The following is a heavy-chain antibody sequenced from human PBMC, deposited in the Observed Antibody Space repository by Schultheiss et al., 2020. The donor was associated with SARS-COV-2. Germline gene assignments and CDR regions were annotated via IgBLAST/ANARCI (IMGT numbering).Heavy chain of an antibody. CDR3: VRGYNTNWGRGTDAFDI. Sequence: ASVKVSCKASGYTFTSYYMHWVRQAPGQGLEWMGIINPNSGGTNYAQKFQGRVTMTRDTSISTAYMELSSLRSDDTAVYYCVRGYNTNWGRGTDAFDIWGQGTMVTVAS. CDR1: GYTFTSYY. V-gene: IGHV1-2*02. CDR2: INPNSGGT. J-gene: IGHJ3*02. D-gene: IGHD1-14*01.